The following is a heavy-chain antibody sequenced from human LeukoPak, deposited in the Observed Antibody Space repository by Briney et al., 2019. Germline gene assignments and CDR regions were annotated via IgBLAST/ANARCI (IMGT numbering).Heavy chain of an antibody. CDR1: GYTFTIYG. J-gene: IGHJ4*02. CDR3: ARDVSDGGWPFDY. D-gene: IGHD6-19*01. V-gene: IGHV1-18*01. Sequence: ASVTVSCKASGYTFTIYGISWVRQAPGKGLEWMGWISAYNGNTNYAQKLQGRVTMTTDTSTSTAYMELRSLRSDDTAVYYCARDVSDGGWPFDYWGQGTLVTVSS. CDR2: ISAYNGNT.